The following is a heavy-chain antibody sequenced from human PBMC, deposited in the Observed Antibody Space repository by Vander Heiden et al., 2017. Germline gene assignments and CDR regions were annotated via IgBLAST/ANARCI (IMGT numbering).Heavy chain of an antibody. CDR2: IGGSGAAT. D-gene: IGHD6-13*01. V-gene: IGHV3-23*01. CDR1: GFTFTSYA. Sequence: EVQLLECGGDLLQPGGSLGLSCAASGFTFTSYAMSWVRQAPGKGLEWVSAIGGSGAATHFADSVKGRFTISRDSSKNTLYLQMDNLGAEDTAVYYCAKGFSSWSPFDGWGQGTLVTVSS. J-gene: IGHJ4*02. CDR3: AKGFSSWSPFDG.